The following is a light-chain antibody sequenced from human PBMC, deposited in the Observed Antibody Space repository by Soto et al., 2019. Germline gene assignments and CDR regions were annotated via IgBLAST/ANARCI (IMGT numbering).Light chain of an antibody. Sequence: EIVMTQSPVTLSVSPGERTTLSCRASQSVSSNLAWYQQRPGQAPRLLIYDASTRATGIPSRFSGSGSGTEFTLTISSLQSEDFAVYYCQQYHNWTMWTFGQGTKVDIK. CDR3: QQYHNWTMWT. J-gene: IGKJ1*01. V-gene: IGKV3-15*01. CDR2: DAS. CDR1: QSVSSN.